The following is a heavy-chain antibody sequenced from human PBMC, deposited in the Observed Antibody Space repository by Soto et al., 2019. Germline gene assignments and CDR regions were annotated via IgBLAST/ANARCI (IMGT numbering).Heavy chain of an antibody. CDR1: GVSLNTADTW. D-gene: IGHD1-1*01. V-gene: IGHV4-30-4*01. CDR2: YHSGGST. CDR3: VRSRQMESRNDYGLDV. J-gene: IGHJ6*02. Sequence: QVQLQESGSGLGEPSQSLSLTCTVSGVSLNTADTWWSWIRQSPGKGLEFIGYYHSGGSTYYDASFRGRVIISADASNSQFSLKLSSVTGAETAVYFCVRSRQMESRNDYGLDVWGQGTTVTVSS.